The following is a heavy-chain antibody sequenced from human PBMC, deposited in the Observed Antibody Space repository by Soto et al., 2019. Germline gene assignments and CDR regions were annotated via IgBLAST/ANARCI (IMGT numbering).Heavy chain of an antibody. CDR3: ARHDDFTMVRGVPSLVDV. CDR2: IYYSGST. CDR1: GGSISSSSYY. V-gene: IGHV4-39*01. Sequence: QLQLQESGPGLVKPSETLSLTCTVSGGSISSSSYYWGWIRQPPGKGLEWIGSIYYSGSTYCNPSLKSRVTISVDTSKNQFSLKLSSVTAADTAVYYCARHDDFTMVRGVPSLVDVWGKGTTVTVSS. J-gene: IGHJ6*04. D-gene: IGHD3-10*01.